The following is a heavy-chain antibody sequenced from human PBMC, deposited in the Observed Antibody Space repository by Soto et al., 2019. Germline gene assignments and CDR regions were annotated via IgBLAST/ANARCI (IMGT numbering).Heavy chain of an antibody. Sequence: QVQLQESGPGLVKPSETLSLTCTVSGDSISSYYWCWIRQPPGKGLEWIGRIYTSGGTNYKPSLKSLVTMSLDTSTNVFHLKLSSVAAPDTAVYYCARVWEGKVDNYDFDIVGQGTMVTVSS. CDR3: ARVWEGKVDNYDFDI. CDR1: GDSISSYY. CDR2: IYTSGGT. J-gene: IGHJ3*02. D-gene: IGHD1-26*01. V-gene: IGHV4-4*07.